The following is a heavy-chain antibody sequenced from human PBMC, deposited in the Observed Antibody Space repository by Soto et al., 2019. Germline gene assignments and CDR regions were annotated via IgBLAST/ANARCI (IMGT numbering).Heavy chain of an antibody. CDR1: GYTSTSYG. CDR2: ISAYNGNT. Sequence: ASVKVSCKASGYTSTSYGISWVRQAPGQGLGWMGWISAYNGNTNYAQKLQGRVTMTTDTSTSTAYMELRSLRSDDTAVYYCARDRDCGGDCYPLDYGMDVWGQGTTVTVSS. V-gene: IGHV1-18*01. D-gene: IGHD2-21*02. J-gene: IGHJ6*02. CDR3: ARDRDCGGDCYPLDYGMDV.